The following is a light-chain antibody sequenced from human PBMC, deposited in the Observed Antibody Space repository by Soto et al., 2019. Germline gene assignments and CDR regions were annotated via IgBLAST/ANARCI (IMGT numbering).Light chain of an antibody. CDR2: GAS. CDR1: QSVSDN. J-gene: IGKJ2*01. Sequence: IVMTQSPATLSVSPGERVTLSCRASQSVSDNLAWYQQKPGQAPRLLIYGASTRATTTPARFSGSGSGTEFTLTISSLQSEDFAVYFCQQSNNWPYTFGQGTKLDIK. V-gene: IGKV3-15*01. CDR3: QQSNNWPYT.